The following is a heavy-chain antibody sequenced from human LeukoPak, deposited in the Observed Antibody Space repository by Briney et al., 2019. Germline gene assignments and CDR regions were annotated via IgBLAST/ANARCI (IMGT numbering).Heavy chain of an antibody. Sequence: HTGGSLRLSCAASGFTFSSYGMHWVRQAPGKGLEWVAFIRYDGSNKYYADSVKGRFTISRDNAKNSLYLQMNSLRAEDTAVYYRAGESYYYDSSGYYDAFDIWGQGTMVTVSS. CDR3: AGESYYYDSSGYYDAFDI. V-gene: IGHV3-30*02. CDR1: GFTFSSYG. J-gene: IGHJ3*02. CDR2: IRYDGSNK. D-gene: IGHD3-22*01.